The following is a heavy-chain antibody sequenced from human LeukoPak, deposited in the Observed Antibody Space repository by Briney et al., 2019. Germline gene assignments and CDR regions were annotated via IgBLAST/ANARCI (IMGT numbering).Heavy chain of an antibody. J-gene: IGHJ4*02. D-gene: IGHD4-23*01. CDR3: ARDGPDYGRDSRLYYFDY. CDR2: VNHRGGT. CDR1: GGSFSGYF. Sequence: PSETLSLTCAVYGGSFSGYFWTWIRQPPGKGLEWIGEVNHRGGTNYNPSLKSRVTISADTSKNQFSLRLSSVTAADTAVYYCARDGPDYGRDSRLYYFDYWGQGTLVTVSS. V-gene: IGHV4-34*01.